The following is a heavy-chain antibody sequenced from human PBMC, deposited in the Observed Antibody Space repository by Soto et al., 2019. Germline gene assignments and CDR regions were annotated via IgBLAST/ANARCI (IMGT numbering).Heavy chain of an antibody. J-gene: IGHJ4*02. Sequence: GGSLRLSCAVSGLTFSNAYMSWVRQAPGKGLEWVGRIKSKADGGTADYAAPVKGRLTISRDDSRNTIYLQMDTLRIEDTAIYYCSTRGSYWGQGTLVTVSS. CDR1: GLTFSNAY. D-gene: IGHD6-25*01. CDR3: STRGSY. CDR2: IKSKADGGTA. V-gene: IGHV3-15*07.